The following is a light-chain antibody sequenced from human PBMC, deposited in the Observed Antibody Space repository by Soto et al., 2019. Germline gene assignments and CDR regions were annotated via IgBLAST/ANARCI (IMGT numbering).Light chain of an antibody. V-gene: IGLV8-61*01. CDR2: STN. CDR3: MLYMGGGLVV. Sequence: QTVVTQEPSFSVSPGGTVTLTCGLTSGSVSTTYYPSWYQQTPGQAPRTLIYSTNIRSSGVPDRFSGSILGNNAALTITGAQADDESDYHCMLYMGGGLVVFGGGTQLTVL. J-gene: IGLJ2*01. CDR1: SGSVSTTYY.